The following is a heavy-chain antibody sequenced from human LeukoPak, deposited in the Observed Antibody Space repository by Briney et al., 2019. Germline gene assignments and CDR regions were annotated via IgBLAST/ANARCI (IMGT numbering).Heavy chain of an antibody. D-gene: IGHD3-22*01. CDR2: ISYDGSNK. J-gene: IGHJ4*02. CDR3: AKGMSDYDSSGYSLDY. Sequence: GGSLRLSCAASGFTFSSFGMHWVRQAPGKGLEWVAVISYDGSNKFYADSVKGRFTISRDNSKNTLYLQMNSLRAEDTALYCCAKGMSDYDSSGYSLDYWGQGTLVTVSS. CDR1: GFTFSSFG. V-gene: IGHV3-30*18.